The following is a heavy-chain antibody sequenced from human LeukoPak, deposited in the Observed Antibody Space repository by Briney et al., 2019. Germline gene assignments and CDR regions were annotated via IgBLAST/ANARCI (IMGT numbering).Heavy chain of an antibody. CDR2: ISGSDGST. V-gene: IGHV3-23*01. CDR3: AKDPDGYNCNGRDTFDY. D-gene: IGHD5-24*01. CDR1: GFTFSSYA. J-gene: IGHJ4*02. Sequence: GGSLSLSCAASGFTFSSYAMGGVPPAPGKGVEWVSAISGSDGSTYYAESVKGRFTISRDNTKNPLYLQMNSLRGEGTAVYYGAKDPDGYNCNGRDTFDYWGQGTLVTVSS.